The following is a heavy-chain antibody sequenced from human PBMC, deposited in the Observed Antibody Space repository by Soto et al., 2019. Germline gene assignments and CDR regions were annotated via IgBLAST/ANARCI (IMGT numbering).Heavy chain of an antibody. J-gene: IGHJ2*01. Sequence: QVQVVQSGAELKKPGASVKISYKASGNTLTSHWMHWVRQAPGQGLEWMGVINPSGSSTLYAQKFQGRVTMTRDTSTSTVYMEVSSLTSEDTAVYYCARDNYYESGGSKGWHFDLWGRGTLVTVSS. V-gene: IGHV1-46*01. CDR1: GNTLTSHW. D-gene: IGHD3-22*01. CDR3: ARDNYYESGGSKGWHFDL. CDR2: INPSGSST.